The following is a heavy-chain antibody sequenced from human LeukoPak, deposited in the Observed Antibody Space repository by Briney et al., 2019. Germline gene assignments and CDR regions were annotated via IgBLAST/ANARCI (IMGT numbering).Heavy chain of an antibody. J-gene: IGHJ4*02. CDR2: ISTSGHNT. Sequence: GGSLSLSCAASGFAFSTYGMGWVRQAPGKGPEWVAAISTSGHNTYYSDSVKGRFTISRDNSKYTLYLQMNTLSAEDTAVYCCVKGHTGYYFTIDYWGQGTLVTVSS. D-gene: IGHD2/OR15-2a*01. V-gene: IGHV3-23*01. CDR3: VKGHTGYYFTIDY. CDR1: GFAFSTYG.